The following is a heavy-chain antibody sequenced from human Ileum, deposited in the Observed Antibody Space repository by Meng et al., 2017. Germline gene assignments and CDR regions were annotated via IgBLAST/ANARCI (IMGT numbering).Heavy chain of an antibody. J-gene: IGHJ4*02. Sequence: GGSLRLSCAASGFTFSYSGMHWVRQAPGKGLEWVAVIWSDGSKEYYADSVKGRFTISRDNSKNTLYLQMNSLGVEDTAVYYCARNSGGSKYYFSYWGQGTLVTVSS. CDR1: GFTFSYSG. CDR2: IWSDGSKE. CDR3: ARNSGGSKYYFSY. V-gene: IGHV3-33*01. D-gene: IGHD3-16*01.